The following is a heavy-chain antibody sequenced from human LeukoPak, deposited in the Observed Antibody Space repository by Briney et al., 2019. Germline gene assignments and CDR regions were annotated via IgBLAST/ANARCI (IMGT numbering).Heavy chain of an antibody. CDR2: INPNSGGT. CDR3: ARSYSDYGVDY. CDR1: GYTFTSYY. V-gene: IGHV1-2*06. D-gene: IGHD3-22*01. J-gene: IGHJ4*02. Sequence: GASVKVSCKASGYTFTSYYMHWVRQAPGQGLEWMGRINPNSGGTNYAQKFQGRVTMTRDTSISTAYMELSRLRSDDTAVYYCARSYSDYGVDYWGQGTLVTVSS.